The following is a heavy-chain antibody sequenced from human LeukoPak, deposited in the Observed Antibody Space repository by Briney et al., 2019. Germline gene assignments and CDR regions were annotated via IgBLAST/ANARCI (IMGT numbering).Heavy chain of an antibody. J-gene: IGHJ4*02. CDR1: GDSVASDSVA. V-gene: IGHV6-1*01. CDR2: TYYRSQWYN. D-gene: IGHD2-2*01. CDR3: ARDLYCSNFACSFDS. Sequence: SQTLSLTSAISGDSVASDSVAWNWIRQSPSRGLEWLGRTYYRSQWYNEYALSLRSRITINADTSKNQFSLHLDSVTPEDTAVYYCARDLYCSNFACSFDSWGQGTLVTVSS.